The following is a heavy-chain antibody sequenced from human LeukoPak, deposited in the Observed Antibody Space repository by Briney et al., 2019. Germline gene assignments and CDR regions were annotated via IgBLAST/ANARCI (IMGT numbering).Heavy chain of an antibody. CDR2: VNTDGSEK. J-gene: IGHJ4*02. CDR1: GFTFSTYW. CDR3: ARSDSGPEN. Sequence: GGSLGLSCATSGFTFSTYWMNWVRQAPGKGLEWVAIVNTDGSEKHYVDSVRGRFTVSRDNAKKSLYLQMSSLRDEDTAVYYCARSDSGPENWGQGTLVTVSS. D-gene: IGHD6-25*01. V-gene: IGHV3-7*01.